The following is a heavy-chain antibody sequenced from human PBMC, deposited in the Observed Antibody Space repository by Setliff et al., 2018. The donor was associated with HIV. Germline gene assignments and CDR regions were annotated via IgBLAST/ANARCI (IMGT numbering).Heavy chain of an antibody. CDR2: IIPMFGAT. CDR1: GGTFSSYA. Sequence: SVKVSCKASGGTFSSYAISWVRQAPGQGLEWMGGIIPMFGATNYAQKFQGRVTITADESTNTAYMELSSLRSEDAAVYYCARDPFPSTNYCDSSMYPFAQFFQHWGQGTPVTVSS. D-gene: IGHD3-22*01. CDR3: ARDPFPSTNYCDSSMYPFAQFFQH. J-gene: IGHJ1*01. V-gene: IGHV1-69*13.